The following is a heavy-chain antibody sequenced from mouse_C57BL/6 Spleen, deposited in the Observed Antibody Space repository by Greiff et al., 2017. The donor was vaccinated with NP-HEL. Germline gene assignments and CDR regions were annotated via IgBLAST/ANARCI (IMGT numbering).Heavy chain of an antibody. Sequence: EVMLVESGGGLVQPGGSMKLSCVASGFTFSNYWMNWVRQSPEKGLEWVAQIRLKSDNYATHYAESVKGRFTISRDDSKSSVYLQMNNLRAEDTGIYYCTVSRYGNFDYWGQGTTLTVSS. D-gene: IGHD2-12*01. CDR1: GFTFSNYW. V-gene: IGHV6-3*01. CDR3: TVSRYGNFDY. J-gene: IGHJ2*01. CDR2: IRLKSDNYAT.